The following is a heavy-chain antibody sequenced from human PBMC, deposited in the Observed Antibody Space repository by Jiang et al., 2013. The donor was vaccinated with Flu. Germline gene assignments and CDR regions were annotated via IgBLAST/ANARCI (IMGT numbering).Heavy chain of an antibody. CDR1: GGSISNYY. CDR3: ARGDHLVRGLMDF. J-gene: IGHJ6*02. CDR2: IYYTGSA. Sequence: GLVKPSETLSLTCTVSGGSISNYYWNWIRQPPGKGLEWIGYIYYTGSANYSPSLKSRVTISVDTSKSQFSLKLSSVTAADTAVYYCARGDHLVRGLMDFWGQGTTVTVSS. D-gene: IGHD3-10*01. V-gene: IGHV4-59*01.